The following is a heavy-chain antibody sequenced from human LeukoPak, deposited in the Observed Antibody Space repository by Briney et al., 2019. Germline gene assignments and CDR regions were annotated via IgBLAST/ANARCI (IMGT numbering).Heavy chain of an antibody. V-gene: IGHV4-59*01. D-gene: IGHD3-3*01. Sequence: SETLSLTCTVSGGSISSYYWSWIRQPPGKGLEWIGYIYYSGSTNYNPSLKSRVTISVDTSKNQFSLKLSSVTAADTAVYYCAGGGYYDFWSGTDPPFDYWGQGTLVTVSS. CDR1: GGSISSYY. CDR3: AGGGYYDFWSGTDPPFDY. J-gene: IGHJ4*02. CDR2: IYYSGST.